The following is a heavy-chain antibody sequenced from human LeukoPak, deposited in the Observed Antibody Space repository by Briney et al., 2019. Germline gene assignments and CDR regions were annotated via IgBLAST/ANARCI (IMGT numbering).Heavy chain of an antibody. V-gene: IGHV1-2*02. CDR2: MNPKTGGT. Sequence: ASVKVSCKASGYTFSDYYMHWVRQAPGQGLEWMGWMNPKTGGTNFAQRFQGRVTMTSDTSISTSYMELSRLRSDDTAVYYCAKDPNGDYIGTFDIWGQGTMVTVSS. CDR1: GYTFSDYY. J-gene: IGHJ3*02. CDR3: AKDPNGDYIGTFDI. D-gene: IGHD4-17*01.